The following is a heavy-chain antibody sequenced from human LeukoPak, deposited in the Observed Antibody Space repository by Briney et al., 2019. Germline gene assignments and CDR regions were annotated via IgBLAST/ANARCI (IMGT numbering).Heavy chain of an antibody. CDR3: ARGAIKMLPY. CDR1: GGSFSGYY. Sequence: PSETLSLTCAVYGGSFSGYYWSWIRQPPGKGLEWIGEINHSGSTNYNPSLKSRVTISVDTSKNQFSLKLSSVTAADTAVYYCARGAIKMLPYWGQGTLVSVSS. V-gene: IGHV4-34*01. CDR2: INHSGST. J-gene: IGHJ4*02. D-gene: IGHD3-10*02.